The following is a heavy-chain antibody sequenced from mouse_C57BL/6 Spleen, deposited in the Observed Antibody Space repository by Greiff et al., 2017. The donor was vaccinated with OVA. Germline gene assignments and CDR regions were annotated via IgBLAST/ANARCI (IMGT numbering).Heavy chain of an antibody. CDR1: GYTFTGYW. Sequence: QVQLQQSGAELMKPGASVKLSCKATGYTFTGYWIEWVKQRPGHGLEWIGEILPGSGSTNYNEKFKGKATFTADTSSNTAYMQLSSLTTEDSAIYYCARYDYDVMEGHYYAMDYWGQGTSVTVSS. J-gene: IGHJ4*01. V-gene: IGHV1-9*01. CDR2: ILPGSGST. D-gene: IGHD2-4*01. CDR3: ARYDYDVMEGHYYAMDY.